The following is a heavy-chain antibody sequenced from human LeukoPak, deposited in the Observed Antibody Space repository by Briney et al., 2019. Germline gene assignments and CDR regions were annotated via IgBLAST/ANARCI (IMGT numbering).Heavy chain of an antibody. CDR2: ITRSSTTI. J-gene: IGHJ1*01. V-gene: IGHV3-48*01. D-gene: IGHD3-22*01. Sequence: GGSLRLSCAASGFNFSIYSMNWVRQAPGKGLEWVSYITRSSTTIYYADSVKGRFTISRDNAKNSLYLQMNSLRAEDTAVYYCATYSSLNRREFQFWGXXXLLTVSS. CDR1: GFNFSIYS. CDR3: ATYSSLNRREFQF.